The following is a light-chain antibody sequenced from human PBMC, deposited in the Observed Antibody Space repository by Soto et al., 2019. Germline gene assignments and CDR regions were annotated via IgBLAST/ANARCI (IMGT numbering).Light chain of an antibody. CDR3: QQYSDWPRT. Sequence: VLTQSPATLSVSPGERVTLSCRASESVRTSLAWYQHKPGRSPSLLMYGASNRATGVPDRFSGSGSGTYFTLTITSLQSDDLAIYYCQQYSDWPRTFGQGTKLEIK. CDR1: ESVRTS. V-gene: IGKV3-15*01. J-gene: IGKJ1*01. CDR2: GAS.